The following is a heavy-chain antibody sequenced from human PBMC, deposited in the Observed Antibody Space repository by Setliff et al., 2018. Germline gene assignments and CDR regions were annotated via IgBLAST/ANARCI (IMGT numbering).Heavy chain of an antibody. Sequence: TSETLSLTCTVSGGSISSSSHYWGWIRHPPGKGLEWIGSIYYTGSTYYNPSLKSRVTMSVDTSKRQFSLKLGSATAADTAVYYCARDMGQPYYFESWGLGTLVTVSS. D-gene: IGHD1-1*01. CDR2: IYYTGST. V-gene: IGHV4-39*07. CDR1: GGSISSSSHY. CDR3: ARDMGQPYYFES. J-gene: IGHJ4*02.